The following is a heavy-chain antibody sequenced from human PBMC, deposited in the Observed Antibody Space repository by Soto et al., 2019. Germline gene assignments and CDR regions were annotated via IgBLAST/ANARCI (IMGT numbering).Heavy chain of an antibody. D-gene: IGHD2-15*01. CDR2: IYYSGST. Sequence: SETLSLTCTVSGGSISSYYWSWIRQPPGKGLEWIGYIYYSGSTNYNPSLKSRVTISVDTSKNQFSLKLSSVTAADTAVYYCAREKGDCSGGSCYSGAFDYWGQGTLVTVSS. J-gene: IGHJ4*02. V-gene: IGHV4-59*01. CDR3: AREKGDCSGGSCYSGAFDY. CDR1: GGSISSYY.